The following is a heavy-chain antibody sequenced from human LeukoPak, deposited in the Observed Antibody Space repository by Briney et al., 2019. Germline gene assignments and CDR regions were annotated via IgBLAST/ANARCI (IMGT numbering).Heavy chain of an antibody. J-gene: IGHJ4*02. D-gene: IGHD4-23*01. CDR3: ARLYGGNYFDY. CDR1: GYTFTSYD. V-gene: IGHV1-69*05. CDR2: IIPIFGTA. Sequence: SVKVSCKASGYTFTSYDINWVRQAPGQGLEWMGGIIPIFGTANYAQKFQGRVTITTDESTSTAYMELSSLRSEDTAVYYCARLYGGNYFDYWGQGTLVTVSS.